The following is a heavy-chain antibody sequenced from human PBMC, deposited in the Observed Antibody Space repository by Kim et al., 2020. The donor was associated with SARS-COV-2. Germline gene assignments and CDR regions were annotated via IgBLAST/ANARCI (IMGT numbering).Heavy chain of an antibody. V-gene: IGHV3-48*02. CDR1: GFTFSTYS. J-gene: IGHJ4*02. CDR3: ARVTQFDY. Sequence: GGSLRLSCAASGFTFSTYSMNWVRQAPGKGLEWVSYISSTSSLMYYADSVKGRFTISRDNAKNSVYPQMSSLRDEDTAIYYCARVTQFDYWGQGTLVTVSS. CDR2: ISSTSSLM.